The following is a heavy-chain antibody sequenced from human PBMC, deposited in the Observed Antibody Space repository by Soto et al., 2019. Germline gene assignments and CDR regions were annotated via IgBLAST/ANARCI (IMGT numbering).Heavy chain of an antibody. CDR2: VSPPFRTS. D-gene: IGHD3-10*01. V-gene: IGHV1-69*01. Sequence: QVQLVQSGAEVKKPGSSVKVSCKTSGVSFNNNGIGWVRQAPGHGLEWMGGVSPPFRTSNYARKFQGRISITADESTGTVNMELISLTSEDTAQYYCARVLYYGSGSYSPYGMDVWGQGTTVTVSS. CDR3: ARVLYYGSGSYSPYGMDV. J-gene: IGHJ6*02. CDR1: GVSFNNNG.